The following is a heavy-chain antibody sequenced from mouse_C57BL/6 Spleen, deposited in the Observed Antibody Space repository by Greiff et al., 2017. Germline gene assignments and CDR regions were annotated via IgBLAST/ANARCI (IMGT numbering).Heavy chain of an antibody. Sequence: QVQLQQPGAELVMPGASVKLSCKASGYTFTSYWMHWVKQRPGQGLEWIGEIDPSDSYTNYNQKFKGKSTLTVAKSSSTAYRQLSSLTSDDSAVYYCARSNIHYYGSSPYYFDYWGQGTTLTVSS. D-gene: IGHD1-1*01. CDR1: GYTFTSYW. CDR2: IDPSDSYT. CDR3: ARSNIHYYGSSPYYFDY. V-gene: IGHV1-69*01. J-gene: IGHJ2*01.